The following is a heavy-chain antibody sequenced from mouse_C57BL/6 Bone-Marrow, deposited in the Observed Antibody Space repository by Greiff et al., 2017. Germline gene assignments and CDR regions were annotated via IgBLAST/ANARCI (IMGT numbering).Heavy chain of an antibody. J-gene: IGHJ2*01. D-gene: IGHD2-5*01. CDR2: INPNNGGT. V-gene: IGHV1-22*01. CDR1: GYTFTDYN. Sequence: EVQLQQSGPELVKPGASVKMSCKASGYTFTDYNMHWVKQSHGKSLEWIGYINPNNGGTSYNQKFKGKATLTVNKSSSTAYMELRSLTSEDSAVYYCARTLYYSNYDFAYWGQGTTLTVSS. CDR3: ARTLYYSNYDFAY.